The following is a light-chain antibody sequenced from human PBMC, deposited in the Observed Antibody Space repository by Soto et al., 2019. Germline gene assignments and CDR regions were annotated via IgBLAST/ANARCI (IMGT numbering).Light chain of an antibody. V-gene: IGLV2-14*03. CDR1: XXDVGDYNS. CDR3: SSSTGSPVI. CDR2: GVS. J-gene: IGLJ2*01. Sequence: QSALTQPASVSGSPGXXITISCTXXXXDVGDYNSVSWYQQHPGKAPKLMIYGVSNRPSGVSNRFSGSKSGNTASLTISGLQAEDEADYYCSSSTGSPVIFGGGTKLTVL.